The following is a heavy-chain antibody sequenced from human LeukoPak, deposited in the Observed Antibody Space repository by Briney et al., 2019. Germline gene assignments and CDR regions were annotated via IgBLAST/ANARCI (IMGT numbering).Heavy chain of an antibody. CDR2: IYPGDSET. J-gene: IGHJ4*02. CDR3: ARRSSYAVAGIDY. V-gene: IGHV5-51*01. Sequence: GESLKISCKGSGYSFTTYWIGWVRQMPGKGLEWMGVIYPGDSETRYSPSFQGQVTISVDKSISTAYLQWSSLKASDTAMYYCARRSSYAVAGIDYWGQETLVTVSS. CDR1: GYSFTTYW. D-gene: IGHD6-19*01.